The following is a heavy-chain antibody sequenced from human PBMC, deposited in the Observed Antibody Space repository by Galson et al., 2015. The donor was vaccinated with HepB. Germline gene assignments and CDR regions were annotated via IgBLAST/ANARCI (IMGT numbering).Heavy chain of an antibody. J-gene: IGHJ4*02. CDR1: GGSISSYY. Sequence: ETLSLTCTVSGGSISSYYWSWIRQPPGKGLEWIGYIYYSGSTNYNPSLTSRVTISVDTSKNQFSLKLSSVTAADTAVYYCASAGLIAAAGTTAHDYWSQGTLVTVSS. CDR3: ASAGLIAAAGTTAHDY. D-gene: IGHD6-13*01. V-gene: IGHV4-59*01. CDR2: IYYSGST.